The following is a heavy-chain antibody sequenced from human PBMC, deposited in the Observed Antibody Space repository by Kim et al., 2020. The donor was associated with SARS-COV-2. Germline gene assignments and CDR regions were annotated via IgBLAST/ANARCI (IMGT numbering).Heavy chain of an antibody. CDR1: GFTFSKYW. Sequence: GGSLRLSCAASGFTFSKYWMNLVRRGPGKGLVWVSRVKGDGTDINYADSVKGRFTISRDNAKSTVYLQMNSLRGEDTAVYYCARGSFKDGMDVWGQGTTVTVSS. V-gene: IGHV3-74*01. J-gene: IGHJ6*02. CDR2: VKGDGTDI. CDR3: ARGSFKDGMDV.